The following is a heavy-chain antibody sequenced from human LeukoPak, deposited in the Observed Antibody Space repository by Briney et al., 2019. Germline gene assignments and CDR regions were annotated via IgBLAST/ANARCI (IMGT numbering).Heavy chain of an antibody. CDR1: GFTFSNYA. CDR2: ISGSGDGT. CDR3: ARDGLLDY. J-gene: IGHJ4*02. V-gene: IGHV3-23*01. D-gene: IGHD2-15*01. Sequence: PGGSLRLSCAASGFTFSNYAMNWVRQAPGKGLEWVSAISGSGDGTNYADSVKGRFTISRDNSKNTLYLQMNSLRAEDTAVYYCARDGLLDYWGQGTLVTVSS.